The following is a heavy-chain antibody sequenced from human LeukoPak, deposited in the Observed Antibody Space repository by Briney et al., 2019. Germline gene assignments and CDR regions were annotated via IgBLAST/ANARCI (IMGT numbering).Heavy chain of an antibody. CDR3: VRGMGVSMLYYFDY. CDR1: GLSVSSNY. J-gene: IGHJ4*02. CDR2: LYSDGTT. D-gene: IGHD3-10*01. V-gene: IGHV3-66*02. Sequence: PGGSLRLSCAASGLSVSSNYMSWVRQARGKGLEWVSVLYSDGTTYYADSVKGRFTISRDNSKNTLYLQMNSLRAEDTAVYYCVRGMGVSMLYYFDYWGQGTLVTVSS.